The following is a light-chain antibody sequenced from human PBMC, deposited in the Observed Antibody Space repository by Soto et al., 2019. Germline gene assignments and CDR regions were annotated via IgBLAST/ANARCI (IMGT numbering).Light chain of an antibody. J-gene: IGKJ1*01. CDR2: GAA. CDR1: QSVSSSN. Sequence: EIVLTQSPGTLSLSPGERATLSCRSSQSVSSSNLAWYQQKPGQAPRLLIYGAASRATGIPDRFSGGGSGSEFVLTISDLQSEDFAVYSCQQYNAWPPTFGQGTKVDIK. V-gene: IGKV3-20*01. CDR3: QQYNAWPPT.